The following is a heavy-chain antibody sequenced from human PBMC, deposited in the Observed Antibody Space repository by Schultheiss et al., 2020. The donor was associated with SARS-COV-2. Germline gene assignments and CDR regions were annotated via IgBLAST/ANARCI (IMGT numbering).Heavy chain of an antibody. Sequence: GESLKISCAASGFTFSSYGMHWVRQAPGKGLEWVAVIWYDGSNKYYADSVKGRFTISRDNSKNTLYLQMNSLRAEDTAVYYCARAGGVAVFGVVIPREQDYYYYGMDVWGQGTTVTVSS. J-gene: IGHJ6*02. CDR2: IWYDGSNK. CDR1: GFTFSSYG. D-gene: IGHD3-3*01. V-gene: IGHV3-33*01. CDR3: ARAGGVAVFGVVIPREQDYYYYGMDV.